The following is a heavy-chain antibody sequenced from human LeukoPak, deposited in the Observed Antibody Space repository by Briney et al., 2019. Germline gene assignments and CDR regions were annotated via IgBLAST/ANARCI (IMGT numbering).Heavy chain of an antibody. CDR1: GYTFTGYY. D-gene: IGHD3-22*01. V-gene: IGHV1-2*04. CDR3: ARAPSSYYYDSSGKYFDY. J-gene: IGHJ4*02. Sequence: ASVKVSCKASGYTFTGYYMHWVRQAPGQGLEWMGWINPNSGGTNYAQKFQGWVTMTRDTSISTAYMELSRLRSDDTAVYYCARAPSSYYYDSSGKYFDYWGQGTLVTVSS. CDR2: INPNSGGT.